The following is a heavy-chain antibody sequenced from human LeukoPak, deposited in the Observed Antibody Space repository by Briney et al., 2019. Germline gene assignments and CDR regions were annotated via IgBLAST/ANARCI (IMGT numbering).Heavy chain of an antibody. D-gene: IGHD3-22*01. J-gene: IGHJ6*03. CDR1: GYTFTGYY. CDR3: ARWPLTSGYYYYYYYYMDV. V-gene: IGHV1-2*02. CDR2: FNPNSGGT. Sequence: ASVKVSCKASGYTFTGYYMHWVRQAPGQGLEWMGGFNPNSGGTNYAQKFQGRVTMTRDTSIGTAYMELSRLRSDDTAVYYCARWPLTSGYYYYYYYYMDVWGKGTTVSVSS.